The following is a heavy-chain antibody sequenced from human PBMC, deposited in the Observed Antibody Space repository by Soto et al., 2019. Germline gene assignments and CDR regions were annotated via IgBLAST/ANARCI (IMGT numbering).Heavy chain of an antibody. CDR3: ARDGYRPSNTVTFFDY. CDR2: ISSSSSTI. V-gene: IGHV3-48*02. J-gene: IGHJ4*02. Sequence: GGSLRLSCAASGFTFSSYSMNWVRQAPGKGLEWVSYISSSSSTIYYADSVKGRFTISRDNAKNSLYLQMNSLRDEDTAVYYCARDGYRPSNTVTFFDYWGQGTLVTVS. D-gene: IGHD4-17*01. CDR1: GFTFSSYS.